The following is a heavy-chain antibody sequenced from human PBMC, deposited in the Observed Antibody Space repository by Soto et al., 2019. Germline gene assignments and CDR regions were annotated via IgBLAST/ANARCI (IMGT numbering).Heavy chain of an antibody. D-gene: IGHD1-26*01. J-gene: IGHJ6*03. Sequence: EVQLLESGGGLVQPGGSLRLSCAASGFTFSSYAMSWVRQAPGKGLEWVSAISGSGGSTYYADSVKGRFTISRDNSKNTLYLQMNSLRAQDTAVYYCAKDLDGIVYYYMDVWGKGTTVTVSS. CDR2: ISGSGGST. V-gene: IGHV3-23*01. CDR3: AKDLDGIVYYYMDV. CDR1: GFTFSSYA.